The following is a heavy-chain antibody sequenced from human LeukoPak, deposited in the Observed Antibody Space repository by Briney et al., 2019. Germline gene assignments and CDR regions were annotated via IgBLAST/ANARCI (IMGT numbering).Heavy chain of an antibody. D-gene: IGHD6-13*01. CDR2: IYYSGST. Sequence: SETLSLTCTVSGGSISSRSYYWSWIRQPPGKGLEWIGYIYYSGSTNYNPSLKSRVTISVDTSKNQFSLKLSSVTAADTAVYYCARWAAAGDLSYRFFDYWGQGTLVTVSS. J-gene: IGHJ4*02. V-gene: IGHV4-61*01. CDR1: GGSISSRSYY. CDR3: ARWAAAGDLSYRFFDY.